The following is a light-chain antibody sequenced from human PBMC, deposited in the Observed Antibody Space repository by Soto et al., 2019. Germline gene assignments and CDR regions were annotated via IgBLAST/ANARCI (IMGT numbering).Light chain of an antibody. Sequence: QSALTQPASVSGSPGQSIAISCTGTSSDVGGYNYVSWYQQYPGEAPKLLIYDVSNRPSGISDRSSGSKSGNTASLTISGLQAEDEADYYCGSYTSTTLHVVFGGGTQLTVL. V-gene: IGLV2-14*01. J-gene: IGLJ2*01. CDR2: DVS. CDR1: SSDVGGYNY. CDR3: GSYTSTTLHVV.